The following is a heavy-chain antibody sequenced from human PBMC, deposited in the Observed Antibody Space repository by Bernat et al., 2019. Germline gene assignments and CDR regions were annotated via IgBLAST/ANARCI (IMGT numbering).Heavy chain of an antibody. Sequence: QVQLVQSGAEVKKPGSSVKVSCKASGGTFSSYAISWVRQAPGQGLEWMGGIIPIFGTANYAQKFQGRVTITADESTSTAYMELSSRRSEDTAVYYCAMTLVVVVAATPGGAFDIWGQGTMVTVSS. D-gene: IGHD2-15*01. J-gene: IGHJ3*02. CDR1: GGTFSSYA. CDR2: IIPIFGTA. V-gene: IGHV1-69*01. CDR3: AMTLVVVVAATPGGAFDI.